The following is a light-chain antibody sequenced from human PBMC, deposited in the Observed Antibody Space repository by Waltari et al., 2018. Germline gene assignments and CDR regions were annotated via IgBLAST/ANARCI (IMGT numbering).Light chain of an antibody. CDR1: ELGDKY. CDR2: QDG. CDR3: QAWDTSTVV. V-gene: IGLV3-1*01. Sequence: SYELTQPPSVSVSPGQTASITCSGDELGDKYVCWYQQKPGQSPMLVIYQDGERPSGIPGRFPGSNSGNTATLTISGTQAMDEADYYCQAWDTSTVVFGGGTELTVL. J-gene: IGLJ2*01.